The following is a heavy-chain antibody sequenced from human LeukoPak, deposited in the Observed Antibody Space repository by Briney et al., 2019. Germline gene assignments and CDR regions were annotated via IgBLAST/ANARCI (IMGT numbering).Heavy chain of an antibody. Sequence: ASVKVSCKASGYTFTSYYMLWVRQAPGQGLEWMGIINPSGGSTSYAQKFQGRVTMTRDTSTSTVYMELGSLRSEDTAVYYCAGGESYDSSGYCFDYWGQGTLVTVSS. V-gene: IGHV1-46*01. CDR2: INPSGGST. CDR1: GYTFTSYY. J-gene: IGHJ4*02. D-gene: IGHD3-22*01. CDR3: AGGESYDSSGYCFDY.